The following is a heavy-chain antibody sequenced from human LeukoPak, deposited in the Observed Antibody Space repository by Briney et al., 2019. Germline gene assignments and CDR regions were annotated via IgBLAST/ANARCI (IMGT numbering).Heavy chain of an antibody. CDR1: GGSISSCDYY. Sequence: SQTLSLTCSVSGGSISSCDYYWSWLRQPPGQGLEWIRYIYNSGSTYYNPSLKSRVTISVDTSKNQFSLKLSSVTAADTAVYYCARDHCSGGSCYSANYYYGMDVWGQGTTVTVSS. D-gene: IGHD2-15*01. CDR3: ARDHCSGGSCYSANYYYGMDV. V-gene: IGHV4-30-4*01. J-gene: IGHJ6*02. CDR2: IYNSGST.